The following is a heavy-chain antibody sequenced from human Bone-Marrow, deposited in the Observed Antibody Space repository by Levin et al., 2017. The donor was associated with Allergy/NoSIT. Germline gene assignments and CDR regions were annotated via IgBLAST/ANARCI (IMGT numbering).Heavy chain of an antibody. J-gene: IGHJ1*01. CDR2: VNPTSGKT. CDR3: ARSGYSGYDFYPF. Sequence: GGSLRLSCEASGYSFTISDINWVRQAPGQRFEWMGWVNPTSGKTDYAQKFQGRVTMTRNTSINTAYMELSNLRSEDTAVYYCARSGYSGYDFYPFWGQGTLVTVSS. CDR1: GYSFTISD. D-gene: IGHD5-12*01. V-gene: IGHV1-8*01.